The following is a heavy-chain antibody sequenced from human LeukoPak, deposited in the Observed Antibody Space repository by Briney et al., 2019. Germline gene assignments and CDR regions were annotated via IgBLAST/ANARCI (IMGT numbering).Heavy chain of an antibody. CDR2: IHYSGST. J-gene: IGHJ4*02. D-gene: IGHD5-18*01. CDR1: GGSISSYY. V-gene: IGHV4-59*01. Sequence: SETLSLTCTVSGGSISSYYWSWIRQPPGKGLEWIGYIHYSGSTNYNPSLKSRVTISLDTSKNQFSLKLSYVTAADTAVYYCARVLGYSYGYPFDYWGQGTLVTVSS. CDR3: ARVLGYSYGYPFDY.